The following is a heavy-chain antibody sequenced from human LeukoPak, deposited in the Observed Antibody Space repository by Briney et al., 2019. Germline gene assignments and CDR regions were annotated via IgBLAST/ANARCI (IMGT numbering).Heavy chain of an antibody. J-gene: IGHJ4*02. Sequence: SVKVSCRASGGTFSSYSIGWVRQAPGQGLEWMGGIIPIFDTANYAQKFQGRITITTDESTSTAYMELSSLTSGDTATYYCASRPGIVVAGLDFWGQGTLVSVSS. CDR2: IIPIFDTA. CDR3: ASRPGIVVAGLDF. V-gene: IGHV1-69*05. CDR1: GGTFSSYS. D-gene: IGHD6-19*01.